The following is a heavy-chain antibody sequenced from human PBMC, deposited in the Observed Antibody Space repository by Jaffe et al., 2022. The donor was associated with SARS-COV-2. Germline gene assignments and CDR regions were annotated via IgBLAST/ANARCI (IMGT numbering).Heavy chain of an antibody. Sequence: QVQLQQWGAGLLKPSETLSLTCAVYGGSFSGYYWSWIRQPPGKGLEWIGEINHSGSTNYNPSLKSRVTISVDTSKNQFSLKLSSVTAADTAVYYCARDVLNPGYGSGSYNGYWGQGTLVTVSS. D-gene: IGHD3-10*01. J-gene: IGHJ4*02. CDR3: ARDVLNPGYGSGSYNGY. CDR2: INHSGST. CDR1: GGSFSGYY. V-gene: IGHV4-34*01.